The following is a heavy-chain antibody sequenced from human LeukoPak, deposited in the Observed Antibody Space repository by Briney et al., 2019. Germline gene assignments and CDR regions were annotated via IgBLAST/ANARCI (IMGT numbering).Heavy chain of an antibody. V-gene: IGHV3-21*01. D-gene: IGHD6-13*01. CDR2: ISSSSSYI. CDR3: ARGAAAAGTSSDPNWFDP. Sequence: GGSLRLSCAASGFTFSTYSMNWVRQAPGKGLEWVPSISSSSSYIYYAESVKGRFAISRDNAKNSLYLQMNSLRSEDTAVYYCARGAAAAGTSSDPNWFDPWGQGTLVTVSS. J-gene: IGHJ5*02. CDR1: GFTFSTYS.